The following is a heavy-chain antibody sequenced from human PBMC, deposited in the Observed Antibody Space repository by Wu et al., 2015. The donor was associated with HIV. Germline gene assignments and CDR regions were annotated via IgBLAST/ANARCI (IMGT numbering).Heavy chain of an antibody. CDR1: GYTLTELS. CDR3: AITSNRVRPWLGVVINYYYGIGRS. CDR2: FDPEDGET. Sequence: QVQLVQSGAEVKKPGASVKVSCKVSGYTLTELSMHWVRQAPGKGLEWMGGFDPEDGETIYAQKFQGRVTMNRGHIYKTQAYMEAEGSLRSEDTARVLPCAITSNRVRPWLGVVINYYYGIGRSRGPREPRSP. J-gene: IGHJ6*01. V-gene: IGHV1-24*01. D-gene: IGHD3-16*01.